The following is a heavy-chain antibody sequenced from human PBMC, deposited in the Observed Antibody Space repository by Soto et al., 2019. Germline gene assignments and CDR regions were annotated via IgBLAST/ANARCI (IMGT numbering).Heavy chain of an antibody. V-gene: IGHV4-4*02. Sequence: SETLSLTCAVYGGSISSNKWWSWVRQPPGKGLEWIGEIYHSGSTNYNPSLKSRVTISLDKSKNQFSLKLTSVTAADSAVYYCARELEGGVFDIWGRGXLVTV. J-gene: IGHJ3*02. CDR1: GGSISSNKW. CDR3: ARELEGGVFDI. CDR2: IYHSGST. D-gene: IGHD2-8*02.